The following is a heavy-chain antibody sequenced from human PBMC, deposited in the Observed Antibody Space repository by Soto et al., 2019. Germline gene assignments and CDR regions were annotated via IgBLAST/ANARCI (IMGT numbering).Heavy chain of an antibody. Sequence: EVQLLESGGGLVQPGGSLRLSCAASGFTFNNYAMTWGRQAAGKGLEWVSAISGGGDTTSYADTVKGRFTVSRDGSKNRVYLQMSSLRAEDTALYYCAKGRSGSRRLPPRVDFWGQGTLVTVSS. CDR1: GFTFNNYA. CDR2: ISGGGDTT. CDR3: AKGRSGSRRLPPRVDF. D-gene: IGHD3-10*01. V-gene: IGHV3-23*01. J-gene: IGHJ4*02.